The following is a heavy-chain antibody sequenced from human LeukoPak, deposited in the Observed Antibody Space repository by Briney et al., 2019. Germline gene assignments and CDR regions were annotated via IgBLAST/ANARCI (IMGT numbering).Heavy chain of an antibody. CDR1: GGTFSSYA. CDR2: IIPIFGTA. J-gene: IGHJ6*03. CDR3: ATDLYSSGWYDPENYYYYYMDV. V-gene: IGHV1-69*01. Sequence: SVKVSCKASGGTFSSYAISWVRQAPGQGLEWMGGIIPIFGTANYAQKFQGRVTITADESTSTAYMELSSLRSEDTAVYYCATDLYSSGWYDPENYYYYYMDVWAKGPRSPSP. D-gene: IGHD6-19*01.